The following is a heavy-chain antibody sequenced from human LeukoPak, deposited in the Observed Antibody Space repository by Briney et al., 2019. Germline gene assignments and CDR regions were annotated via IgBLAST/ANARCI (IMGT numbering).Heavy chain of an antibody. CDR1: GFTVSSNY. CDR2: IYSGGST. J-gene: IGHJ3*02. D-gene: IGHD1-26*01. V-gene: IGHV3-66*02. Sequence: GGSLRLSCAASGFTVSSNYMSWVRQAPGKGLEWVSVIYSGGSTYYADSVKGQFTISRDNSKNTLYLQMNSLRAEDTAVYYCGRDGNTWAFDIWGQGTMVTVSS. CDR3: GRDGNTWAFDI.